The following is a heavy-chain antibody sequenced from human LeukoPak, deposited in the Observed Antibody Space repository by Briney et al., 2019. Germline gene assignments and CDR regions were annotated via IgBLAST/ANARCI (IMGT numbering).Heavy chain of an antibody. V-gene: IGHV4-39*07. CDR1: GGSISSSSYY. J-gene: IGHJ6*03. Sequence: SETLSLTCTVSGGSISSSSYYWGWIRQPPGKGLEWIGEINHSGSTNYNPSLKSRVTISVDTSKNQFSLKLSSVTAADTAVYYCASSDYYYMDVWGKGTTVTISS. CDR3: ASSDYYYMDV. CDR2: INHSGST.